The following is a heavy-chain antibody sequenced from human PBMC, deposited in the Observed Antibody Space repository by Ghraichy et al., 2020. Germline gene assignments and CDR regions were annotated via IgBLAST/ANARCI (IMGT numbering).Heavy chain of an antibody. J-gene: IGHJ4*02. Sequence: ASVKVSCKVSGHTLNDLSMHWVRQAPGAGLEWMGSFIPENGETIYAQKFQGRVTMTEDTSTDTAHIDLSSLRSEDTALYYCTTQGAYIDYDFWRGFEFWGQGTLITVSS. CDR1: GHTLNDLS. CDR2: FIPENGET. CDR3: TTQGAYIDYDFWRGFEF. V-gene: IGHV1-24*01. D-gene: IGHD3/OR15-3a*01.